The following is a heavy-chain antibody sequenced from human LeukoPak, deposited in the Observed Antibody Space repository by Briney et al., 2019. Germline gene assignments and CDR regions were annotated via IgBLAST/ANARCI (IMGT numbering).Heavy chain of an antibody. CDR1: GFTFSSSS. V-gene: IGHV3-48*02. Sequence: PGGSLGLSCAASGFTFSSSSMNWVRQAPGKGLEWVLYISSSGNTIYYADSVKGRFTISRDNAKNSLYLQMNSLRDEDTAVYYCARDHGGDGVFDIWGQGTMVTVSS. J-gene: IGHJ3*02. D-gene: IGHD4-23*01. CDR3: ARDHGGDGVFDI. CDR2: ISSSGNTI.